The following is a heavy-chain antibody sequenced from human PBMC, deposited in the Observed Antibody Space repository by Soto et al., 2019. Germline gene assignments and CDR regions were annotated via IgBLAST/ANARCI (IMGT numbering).Heavy chain of an antibody. CDR3: IRHVADTLSGGYFDC. J-gene: IGHJ4*02. V-gene: IGHV3-73*01. D-gene: IGHD2-15*01. CDR1: GFTFSGSA. Sequence: PGGSLRLSCAASGFTFSGSAIHWVRQASGKGLEWVGRIRSKSNTYATASAASVKGRFTISRDDSKNTAYLQMNSLETEDTAVYYCIRHVADTLSGGYFDCWGQGALVTVSS. CDR2: IRSKSNTYAT.